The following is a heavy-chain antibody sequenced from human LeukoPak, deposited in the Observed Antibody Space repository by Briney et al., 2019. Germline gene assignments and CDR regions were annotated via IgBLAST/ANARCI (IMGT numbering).Heavy chain of an antibody. CDR2: VYYSGST. V-gene: IGHV4-59*08. J-gene: IGHJ6*02. CDR1: GGSISTYY. CDR3: ARMQYSSQNYYYYYGMDV. D-gene: IGHD6-6*01. Sequence: KPSETLSLTCTVSGGSISTYYWSWIRQPPGKGLEWIGYVYYSGSTNYNTSLKSRVTMSVDTSKNQFSLKLKSVTAADTAVYYCARMQYSSQNYYYYYGMDVWGQGTTVTVSS.